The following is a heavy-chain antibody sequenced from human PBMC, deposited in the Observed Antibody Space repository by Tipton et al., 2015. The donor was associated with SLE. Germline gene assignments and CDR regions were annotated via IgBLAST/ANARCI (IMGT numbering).Heavy chain of an antibody. V-gene: IGHV4-59*11. Sequence: TLSLTCTVSGGSISSHYWSWIRQPPGKGLEWIGYIYYSGSTNYNPSLKSRVTISVDTSKNQFSLKLSSVTAADTAVYYCARAVLRYFDFDYWGQGTLVTVSS. CDR1: GGSISSHY. CDR3: ARAVLRYFDFDY. CDR2: IYYSGST. D-gene: IGHD3-9*01. J-gene: IGHJ4*02.